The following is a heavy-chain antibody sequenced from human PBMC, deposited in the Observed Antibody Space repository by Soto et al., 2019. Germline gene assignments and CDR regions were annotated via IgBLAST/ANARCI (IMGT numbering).Heavy chain of an antibody. CDR1: GFTFSSYA. CDR3: VKEDCSGGSCYSGPYYYYYYGMDV. V-gene: IGHV3-23*01. CDR2: ISGSGGST. Sequence: EVQLLESGGGLVQPGGSLRLSCAASGFTFSSYAMSWVRQAPGKGLEWVSAISGSGGSTYYADSVKGRFTISRDNSKNTRYLQMNSLRAEDTAVYYCVKEDCSGGSCYSGPYYYYYYGMDVWGQGTTVTVSS. D-gene: IGHD2-15*01. J-gene: IGHJ6*02.